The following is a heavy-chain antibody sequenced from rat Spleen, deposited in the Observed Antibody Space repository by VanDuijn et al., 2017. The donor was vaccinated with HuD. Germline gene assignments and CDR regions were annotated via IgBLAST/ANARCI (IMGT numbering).Heavy chain of an antibody. D-gene: IGHD1-2*01. CDR3: ARHGAAIPNWFAY. V-gene: IGHV5-22*01. CDR1: GFTFSDYY. Sequence: EVQVEESGGGLVQPGRSMKLSCAASGFTFSDYYMAWVRQAPRKGLEWVASITYDGRSTYYPDSVKGRFTISRVNAKSTLYLQMDSLRSEDTATYYCARHGAAIPNWFAYWGQGTLVTVSS. CDR2: ITYDGRST. J-gene: IGHJ3*01.